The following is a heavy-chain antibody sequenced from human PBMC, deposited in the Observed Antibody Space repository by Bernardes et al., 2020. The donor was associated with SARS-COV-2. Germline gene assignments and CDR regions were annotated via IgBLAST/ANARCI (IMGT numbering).Heavy chain of an antibody. J-gene: IGHJ5*02. CDR1: GGSISSSNW. V-gene: IGHV4-4*02. CDR3: ARFCCSSTRPTVGWFDP. CDR2: IYHSGST. D-gene: IGHD2-2*01. Sequence: SETLSLTCAVSGGSISSSNWWSWVRQPPGKGLEWIGEIYHSGSTNYNPSLKSRVTISVDKSKNQFSLKLSSVTAADTAVYYCARFCCSSTRPTVGWFDPWGQGTLVTVSS.